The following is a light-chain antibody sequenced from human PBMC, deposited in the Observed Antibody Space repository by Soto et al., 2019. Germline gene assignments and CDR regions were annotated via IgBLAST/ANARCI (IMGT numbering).Light chain of an antibody. J-gene: IGKJ1*01. Sequence: DIQMTQSPSTLSASVGDRVTITCRASQSISSWLAWYQQKPGKAPKLLMYDASTLESGVPSRFRGSGSGTEFTLTIRSLQPDDFATYYCQQYNSYSPWTFGQGTKVEIK. CDR3: QQYNSYSPWT. CDR1: QSISSW. CDR2: DAS. V-gene: IGKV1-5*01.